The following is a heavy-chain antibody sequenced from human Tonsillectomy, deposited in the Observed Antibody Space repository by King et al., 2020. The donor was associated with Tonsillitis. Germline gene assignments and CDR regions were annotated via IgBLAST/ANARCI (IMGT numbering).Heavy chain of an antibody. CDR1: GFTFGDYG. V-gene: IGHV3-49*04. CDR2: IRSKAYGGTT. J-gene: IGHJ6*03. Sequence: EMQLVQSGGGLVQPGRSLRLSCTASGFTFGDYGMSWVRQAPGKGLEWVGFIRSKAYGGTTEYAASVKGRFTISRDDSKSIAYLQMNSLKTEDTAVYYCTREGNYYDSSGYYYDYYYYYMDVWGKGTTVTVSS. CDR3: TREGNYYDSSGYYYDYYYYYMDV. D-gene: IGHD3-22*01.